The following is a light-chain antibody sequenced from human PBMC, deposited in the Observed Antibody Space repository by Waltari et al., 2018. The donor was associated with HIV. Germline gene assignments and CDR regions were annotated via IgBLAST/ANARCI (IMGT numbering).Light chain of an antibody. V-gene: IGKV3-15*01. J-gene: IGKJ5*01. CDR3: QQYYNWPIT. CDR2: GAS. CDR1: QSISSN. Sequence: DIVMTQSPATLSVSPGERATLSCRASQSISSNLAWYQQKPGQAPRLLISGASTRATGIPARFSGSKSGTEFTLTISSLQSEDFAVYYCQQYYNWPITFGQGTRLEIK.